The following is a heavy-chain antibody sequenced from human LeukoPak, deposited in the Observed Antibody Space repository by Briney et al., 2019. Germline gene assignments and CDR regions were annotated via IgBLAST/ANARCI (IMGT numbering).Heavy chain of an antibody. CDR1: GFTFSSYG. D-gene: IGHD3-10*01. Sequence: GGSLRLSCAASGFTFSSYGMHWVRQAPGKGLEWVAVIWYDGSNKYYADSVKGRFTISRDNSKNTLYLQMGRLRAEDMAVYYCARGGSSDTYGSGSYTHAFDIWGQGTMVTVSS. CDR2: IWYDGSNK. CDR3: ARGGSSDTYGSGSYTHAFDI. J-gene: IGHJ3*02. V-gene: IGHV3-33*01.